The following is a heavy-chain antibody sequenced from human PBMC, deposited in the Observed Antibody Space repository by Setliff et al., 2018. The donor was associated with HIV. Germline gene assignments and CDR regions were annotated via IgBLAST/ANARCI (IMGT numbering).Heavy chain of an antibody. CDR1: GYSFTSYW. Sequence: PGESLKISCKGSGYSFTSYWIGWVRQMPGKGLEWMGIIYPGDSDTRYSPSFQGQVTISADQSLSTAYLQWSSLKASDTAMYYCATSPLGYCSGGSCSHYFDYWGPGTLVTVSS. CDR3: ATSPLGYCSGGSCSHYFDY. J-gene: IGHJ4*02. V-gene: IGHV5-51*01. CDR2: IYPGDSDT. D-gene: IGHD2-15*01.